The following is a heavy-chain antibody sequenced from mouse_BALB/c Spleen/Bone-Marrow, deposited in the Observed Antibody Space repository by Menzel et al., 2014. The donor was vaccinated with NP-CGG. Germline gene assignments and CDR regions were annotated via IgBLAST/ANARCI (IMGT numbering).Heavy chain of an antibody. Sequence: VQVVESGAELVRPGASVKPSCKASGYTFTSYWMNWVKQRPEQGLEWIGRIDPYDSGTHYNQKFKDKAILTVGKSSSSAYMQLSSLTSEDSAVYYCARGRDYDVFSYWGQWTLVTASA. J-gene: IGHJ3*01. CDR1: GYTFTSYW. D-gene: IGHD2-4*01. CDR3: ARGRDYDVFSY. CDR2: IDPYDSGT. V-gene: IGHV1-52*01.